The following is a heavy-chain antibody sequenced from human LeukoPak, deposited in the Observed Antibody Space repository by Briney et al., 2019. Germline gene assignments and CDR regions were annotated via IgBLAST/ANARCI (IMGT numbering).Heavy chain of an antibody. CDR2: INPNSGGT. Sequence: ASVKVSCKASGYTFTGYYMHWVRQAPGQGLEWMGWINPNSGGTNYAQKFQGRVTMTRDTSISTAYMELSRLRSDDTAVYYCARGLRGYSGYDEYYNYGMDVWAQGPTHTVSS. D-gene: IGHD5-12*01. V-gene: IGHV1-2*02. J-gene: IGHJ6*01. CDR1: GYTFTGYY. CDR3: ARGLRGYSGYDEYYNYGMDV.